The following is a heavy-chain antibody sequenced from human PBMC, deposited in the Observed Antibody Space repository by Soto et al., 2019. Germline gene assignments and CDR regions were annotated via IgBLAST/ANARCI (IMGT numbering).Heavy chain of an antibody. D-gene: IGHD4-17*01. CDR1: GFSLSNARMG. CDR3: ARAPYGDYVFDY. Sequence: QVTLKESGPVLVKPTETLTLTCTVSGFSLSNARMGVSWIRQPPGKALEWLAHIFSNDEQSYSTSLKSRLTISKDTSKSQVVLTMTNMDPVDTATYYCARAPYGDYVFDYWGQGTLVTVSS. J-gene: IGHJ4*02. CDR2: IFSNDEQ. V-gene: IGHV2-26*01.